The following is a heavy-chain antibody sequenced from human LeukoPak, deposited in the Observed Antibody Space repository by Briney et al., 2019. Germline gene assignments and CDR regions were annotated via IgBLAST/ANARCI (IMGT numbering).Heavy chain of an antibody. V-gene: IGHV3-30*18. J-gene: IGHJ4*02. CDR3: AKDKGYYDIWYYFDQ. CDR2: ISYDGSNK. D-gene: IGHD3-22*01. Sequence: GGSLRLSCAASGFTFSSYGMHWVRQAPGKGLEWVAVISYDGSNKYYADSVKGRFTISRDNSKNTLYLQINSLRAEDTAVYYCAKDKGYYDIWYYFDQWGQGTLVTVSS. CDR1: GFTFSSYG.